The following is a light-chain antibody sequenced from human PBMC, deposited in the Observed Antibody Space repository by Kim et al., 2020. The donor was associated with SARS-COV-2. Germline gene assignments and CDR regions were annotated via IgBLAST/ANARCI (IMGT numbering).Light chain of an antibody. CDR3: NSRDSIGNHYV. J-gene: IGLJ1*01. CDR2: GKN. CDR1: SLRSYY. Sequence: ALGQTVRTTCQGDSLRSYYASWYQQKPGQAPVLVIYGKNNRPSGIPDRFSGSSSGNTASLTITGAQAEDEADYYCNSRDSIGNHYVFGTGTKVTVL. V-gene: IGLV3-19*01.